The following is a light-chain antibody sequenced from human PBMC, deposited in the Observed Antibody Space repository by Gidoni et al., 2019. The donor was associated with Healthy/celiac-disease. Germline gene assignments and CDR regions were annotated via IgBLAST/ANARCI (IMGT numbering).Light chain of an antibody. J-gene: IGLJ1*01. CDR1: SSNIGAGYD. Sequence: QSVLPQPPSVSGAPWPRVTISCTGSSSNIGAGYDVHWYQQLPGTAPKLLIYGNSNRPSGVPDRFSGSKSGTSASLAITGLQAEDEADYYCQSYDSSLSGYVFGTGTKVTVL. CDR2: GNS. CDR3: QSYDSSLSGYV. V-gene: IGLV1-40*01.